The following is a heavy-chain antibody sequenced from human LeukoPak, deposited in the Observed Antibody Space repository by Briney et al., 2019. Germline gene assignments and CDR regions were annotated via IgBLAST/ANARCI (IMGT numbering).Heavy chain of an antibody. Sequence: GGSLRLSCGASGFTFSRYAMSWVRQAPGKGVQWVSQIDGSGGAIYYADSVRGRFTISRDNSKNTLYLQMNSLRAEDTAVYYCARGYSSSWYPPNYYFDYWGQGTLVTVSS. D-gene: IGHD6-13*01. CDR2: IDGSGGAI. CDR1: GFTFSRYA. CDR3: ARGYSSSWYPPNYYFDY. J-gene: IGHJ4*02. V-gene: IGHV3-23*01.